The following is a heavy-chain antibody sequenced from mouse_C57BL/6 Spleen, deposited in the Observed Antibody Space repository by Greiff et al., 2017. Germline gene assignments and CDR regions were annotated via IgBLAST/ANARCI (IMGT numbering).Heavy chain of an antibody. CDR2: IDPSDSYT. V-gene: IGHV1-69*01. D-gene: IGHD1-1*01. Sequence: VKLQQPGAELVMPGASVKLSCKASGYTFTSYWMHWVKQRPGQGLEWIGEIDPSDSYTNYNQKFKGKSTLTVDKSSSTAYMQRSSLTSEDAAVYYGARIVIYDYGLGDWGQGTSVTVSS. CDR1: GYTFTSYW. J-gene: IGHJ4*01. CDR3: ARIVIYDYGLGD.